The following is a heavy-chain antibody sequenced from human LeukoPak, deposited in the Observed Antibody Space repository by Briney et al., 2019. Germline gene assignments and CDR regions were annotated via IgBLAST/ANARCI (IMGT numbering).Heavy chain of an antibody. D-gene: IGHD7-27*01. CDR2: ISGSSGNT. CDR3: AKARKMTNWPFYFDN. J-gene: IGHJ4*02. V-gene: IGHV3-23*01. Sequence: PGGTLRLSCAASGFTFSNSGMSWVRQAPGKGLEWVAGISGSSGNTYNADSVKGRFTISRDNSKNTLYLEMNSLRVEDTAVYYCAKARKMTNWPFYFDNWGQGTLVIVSS. CDR1: GFTFSNSG.